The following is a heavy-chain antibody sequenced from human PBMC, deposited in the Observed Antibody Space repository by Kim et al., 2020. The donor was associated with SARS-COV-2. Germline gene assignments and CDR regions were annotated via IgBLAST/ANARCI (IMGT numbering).Heavy chain of an antibody. J-gene: IGHJ3*02. CDR3: ARGASGLPLVAFDI. Sequence: KFQGRVRGTITRDTSANSAYMELSSLRSEDTAVYYCARGASGLPLVAFDIWGQGTMVTVSS. V-gene: IGHV1-3*01. D-gene: IGHD6-19*01.